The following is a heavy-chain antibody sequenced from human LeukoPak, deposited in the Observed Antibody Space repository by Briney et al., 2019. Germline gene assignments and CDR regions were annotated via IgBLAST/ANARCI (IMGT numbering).Heavy chain of an antibody. CDR3: AKRGVVIRVILVGFYKEAYYFDS. Sequence: GGSLRLPCAVSGITLSNYGMSWVRQAPGKGLEWVAGISGSAGGTYYADSVNGRFTISRDNAKNTLYLQLNNLRAEATAVYFCAKRGVVIRVILVGFYKEAYYFDSWGQGALVTISS. J-gene: IGHJ4*02. CDR1: GITLSNYG. D-gene: IGHD3-22*01. V-gene: IGHV3-23*01. CDR2: ISGSAGGT.